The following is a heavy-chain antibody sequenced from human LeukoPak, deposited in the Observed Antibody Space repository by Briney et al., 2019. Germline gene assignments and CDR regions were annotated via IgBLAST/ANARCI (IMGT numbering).Heavy chain of an antibody. V-gene: IGHV1-2*04. CDR2: INPNSGGT. Sequence: GASVKFSCKASGYTFTGYYMHWVRQAPGQGLEWMGWINPNSGGTNYAQKFQGWVTMTRDTSISTAYMELSRLRSDDTAVYYCARGPIPLYGPTCSGGSCYSEVGHWFDPWGQGTLVTVSS. CDR1: GYTFTGYY. D-gene: IGHD2-15*01. J-gene: IGHJ5*02. CDR3: ARGPIPLYGPTCSGGSCYSEVGHWFDP.